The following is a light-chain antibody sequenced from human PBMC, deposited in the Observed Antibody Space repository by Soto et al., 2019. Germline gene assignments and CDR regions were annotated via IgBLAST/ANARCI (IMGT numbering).Light chain of an antibody. CDR1: QVISNF. V-gene: IGKV1-33*01. Sequence: DIQMTQSPSSLAASVGDRVTITCQASQVISNFLSWFQQRPGKAPKLLIYDASKLVPGVTSRFSGSGSGTYFTLTISSLQPEDIATYYCQQYDDLSPITFGQGTRLEIK. CDR3: QQYDDLSPIT. J-gene: IGKJ5*01. CDR2: DAS.